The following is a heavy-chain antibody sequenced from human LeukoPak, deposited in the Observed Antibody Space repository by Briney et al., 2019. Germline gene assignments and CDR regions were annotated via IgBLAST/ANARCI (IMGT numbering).Heavy chain of an antibody. D-gene: IGHD5-24*01. V-gene: IGHV4-39*01. CDR2: IYYSGRT. CDR1: GGSISCSNYY. Sequence: PSETLSLTCTFSGGSISCSNYYWGWIRQPPGMGLEWIGSIYYSGRTYYNPSLKSRVTISVDTSNNHFSLRLSSVTAADTAVYYCARHEEEDGYNAKTFHYWGQGTLVTVSS. CDR3: ARHEEEDGYNAKTFHY. J-gene: IGHJ4*02.